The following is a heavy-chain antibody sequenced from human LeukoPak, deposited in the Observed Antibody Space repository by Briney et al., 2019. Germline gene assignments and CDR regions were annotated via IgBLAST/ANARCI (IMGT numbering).Heavy chain of an antibody. Sequence: ASVKVSCKASGYTFTDYYMHWVRQAPGQGLEWMGWINTNTGNPTYAQGFTGRFVFSLETSVSTAYLQISSLKAEDTAVYYCARGRGSSARLGYSYYYIDVWGKGTTVTVSS. J-gene: IGHJ6*03. V-gene: IGHV7-4-1*02. CDR1: GYTFTDYY. D-gene: IGHD1-26*01. CDR3: ARGRGSSARLGYSYYYIDV. CDR2: INTNTGNP.